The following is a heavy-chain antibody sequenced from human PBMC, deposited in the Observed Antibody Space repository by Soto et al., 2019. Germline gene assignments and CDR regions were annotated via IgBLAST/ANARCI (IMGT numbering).Heavy chain of an antibody. V-gene: IGHV3-23*01. D-gene: IGHD3-9*01. CDR3: AKGNNYDVLIAFVSGTGFDP. Sequence: SCVXSGLTFSNYAMSWVRQAPGKGLQWVSAIGGTDGRTLYADFAKGRFTISRDNPKKTLFLQMSNLTVDDTAVYYCAKGNNYDVLIAFVSGTGFDPWGQGTLVTVSS. CDR1: GLTFSNYA. J-gene: IGHJ5*02. CDR2: IGGTDGRT.